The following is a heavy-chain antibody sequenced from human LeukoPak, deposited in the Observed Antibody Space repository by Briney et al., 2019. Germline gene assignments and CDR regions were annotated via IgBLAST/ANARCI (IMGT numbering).Heavy chain of an antibody. J-gene: IGHJ4*02. CDR2: IIPIFGTA. V-gene: IGHV1-69*05. CDR1: GGTFSSYA. D-gene: IGHD6-6*01. Sequence: SVKVSCKASGGTFSSYAISWVRQAPGQGLEWMGRIIPIFGTANYAQKFQGRVTITTDESTSTAYMELSSLRSEDTAVYYCARDAQYSSSSAYFDYWGQGTLVTASS. CDR3: ARDAQYSSSSAYFDY.